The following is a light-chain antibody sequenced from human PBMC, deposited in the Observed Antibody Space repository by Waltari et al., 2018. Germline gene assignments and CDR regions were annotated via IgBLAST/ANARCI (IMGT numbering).Light chain of an antibody. CDR3: QQYYSTPWT. CDR1: QSVLYSSNKKNH. CDR2: WAS. Sequence: DIVMTQSPDPLAVSLGEGDHINCKTSQSVLYSSNKKNHLAWYQQKPGQPPKLLIHWASTRESGVPDRFSGSGSGTDFTLTISSLQAEDVAVYYCQQYYSTPWTFGQGTKVEIK. J-gene: IGKJ1*01. V-gene: IGKV4-1*01.